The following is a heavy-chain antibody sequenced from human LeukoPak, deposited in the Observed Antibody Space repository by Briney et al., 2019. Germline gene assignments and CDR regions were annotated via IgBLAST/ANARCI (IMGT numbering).Heavy chain of an antibody. CDR2: IVGSGGNM. CDR1: GFSFSSYA. V-gene: IGHV3-23*01. D-gene: IGHD2-2*01. J-gene: IGHJ4*02. CDR3: AKGLTWGSTSCSD. Sequence: QPGGSLRLSCAASGFSFSSYAMSWVRQAPGKGLEWVSAIVGSGGNMYYADSVKGRFTISRDNFKSTLYLQMNSLRAEDTAVYYCAKGLTWGSTSCSDWGQGTLVTVSS.